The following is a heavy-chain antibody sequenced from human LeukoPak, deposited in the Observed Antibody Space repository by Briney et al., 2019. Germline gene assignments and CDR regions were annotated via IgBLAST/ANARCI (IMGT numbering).Heavy chain of an antibody. CDR2: ISSSSSYI. CDR3: ASSGWYYDFWSRLNWFDP. V-gene: IGHV3-21*01. Sequence: GGSLRLSCAASGFTFSSYSMNWVRQAPGKGLEWVSSISSSSSYIYHADSVKGRFTISRDNAKNSLYLQMNSLRAEDTAVYYCASSGWYYDFWSRLNWFDPWGQGTLVTVSS. D-gene: IGHD3-3*01. CDR1: GFTFSSYS. J-gene: IGHJ5*02.